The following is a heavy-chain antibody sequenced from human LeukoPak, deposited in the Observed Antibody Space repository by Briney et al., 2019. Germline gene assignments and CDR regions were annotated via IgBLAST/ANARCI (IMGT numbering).Heavy chain of an antibody. J-gene: IGHJ4*02. V-gene: IGHV4-59*11. CDR1: GGSISSHY. Sequence: SETLSLTCTVSGGSISSHYWSWIRQPPGKGLEWIGYIYYSGSTNYNPSLKSRVTISVDTSKNQFSLKLSSVTAADTAVYYCARCSYFDYWGQGTLVTVSS. CDR2: IYYSGST. CDR3: ARCSYFDY.